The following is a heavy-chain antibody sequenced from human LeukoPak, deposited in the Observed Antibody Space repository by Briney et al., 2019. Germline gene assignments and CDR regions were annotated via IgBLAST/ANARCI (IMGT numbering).Heavy chain of an antibody. CDR3: ARWWPGYYFDY. J-gene: IGHJ4*02. D-gene: IGHD2-15*01. V-gene: IGHV3-7*01. CDR2: IKQDGSEK. CDR1: GFTFSSYW. Sequence: GGSLRPSCAASGFTFSSYWMSWVRQAPGKGLEWVANIKQDGSEKYYVDSVKGRFTISRDNAKNSLYLQMNSLRAEDTAVYYCARWWPGYYFDYWGQGTLVTVSS.